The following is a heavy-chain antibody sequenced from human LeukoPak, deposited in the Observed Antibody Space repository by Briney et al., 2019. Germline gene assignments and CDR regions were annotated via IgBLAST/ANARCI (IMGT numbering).Heavy chain of an antibody. J-gene: IGHJ4*02. D-gene: IGHD3-10*01. CDR3: AKGAYYTD. Sequence: GGSLRLSCAASGFTFSRYGMHWVRQAPGKGLEWVTAISYDGSNKYYADSVKGRFTISRDNPKNTLYVQMNSLRAEDTAVYYCAKGAYYTDWGQGTLVTVSS. CDR1: GFTFSRYG. V-gene: IGHV3-30*04. CDR2: ISYDGSNK.